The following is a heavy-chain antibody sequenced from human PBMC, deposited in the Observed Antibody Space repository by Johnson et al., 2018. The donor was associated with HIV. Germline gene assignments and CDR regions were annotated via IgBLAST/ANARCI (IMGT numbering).Heavy chain of an antibody. J-gene: IGHJ3*01. D-gene: IGHD3-22*01. CDR1: GFSFDDYG. CDR3: ARGLRDSSGHPFAFDF. Sequence: EKLVESGGGEVRPGGSLRLSCAASGFSFDDYGMSWVRQAAGKGLEWVSGINWNGGTTSYEDSVKGRFTTSRDNANNSLYLQMNGLRDEDTALYYCARGLRDSSGHPFAFDFWGHGTMVTVST. V-gene: IGHV3-20*04. CDR2: INWNGGTT.